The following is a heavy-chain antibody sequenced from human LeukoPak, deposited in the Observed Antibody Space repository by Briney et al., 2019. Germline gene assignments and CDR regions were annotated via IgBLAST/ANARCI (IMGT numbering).Heavy chain of an antibody. CDR2: IYPGDSDT. Sequence: GESLKISCKGSGYSFTSYWIGWVRQMPGKGLEWMGIIYPGDSDTRYSPSFQGQVTISADKSVSTAYLQWSSLKASDTAMYYCARNGLGSEYYYYYGMDVWAKGPRSPSP. CDR1: GYSFTSYW. CDR3: ARNGLGSEYYYYYGMDV. V-gene: IGHV5-51*01. D-gene: IGHD3/OR15-3a*01. J-gene: IGHJ6*02.